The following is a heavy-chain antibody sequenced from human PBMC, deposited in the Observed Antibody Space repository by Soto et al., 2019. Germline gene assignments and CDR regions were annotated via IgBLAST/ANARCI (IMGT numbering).Heavy chain of an antibody. V-gene: IGHV1-2*04. D-gene: IGHD3-10*01. CDR2: INPNSGTT. CDR1: GYTFTDYY. CDR3: ARVPRGVYYGMDV. Sequence: QVQLVQSGAEVKKPGASVKVSCKASGYTFTDYYMHWVRQAPGQRLEWMGWINPNSGTTNYALKFQGWVTMTRDTSITTVYMEVSRLRSDDTAVYYCARVPRGVYYGMDVWGQGTTVTVSS. J-gene: IGHJ6*02.